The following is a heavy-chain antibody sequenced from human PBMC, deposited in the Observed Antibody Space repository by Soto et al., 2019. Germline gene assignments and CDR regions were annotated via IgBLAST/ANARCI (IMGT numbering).Heavy chain of an antibody. V-gene: IGHV3-23*01. J-gene: IGHJ4*02. CDR2: ISGSGGST. CDR1: GFTFSSYA. Sequence: PGVSLRLSCAASGFTFSSYAMSWVRQAPGKGLEWVSAISGSGGSTYYADSVKGRFTISRDNSKNTLYLQMNSLRAEDTAVYYCAKSSSPSLRPHYYGSGSYYNRLDYRGQGTLATVSS. CDR3: AKSSSPSLRPHYYGSGSYYNRLDY. D-gene: IGHD3-10*01.